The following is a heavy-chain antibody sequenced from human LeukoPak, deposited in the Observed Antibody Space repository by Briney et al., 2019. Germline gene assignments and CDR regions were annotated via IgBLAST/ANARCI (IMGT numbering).Heavy chain of an antibody. CDR3: ARRAGAYSHPYDY. J-gene: IGHJ4*02. Sequence: GGSLRLSCAASGFTFSSYSMNWVRQAPGKGLEWVSFIYSDNTHYSGSVKGRFTISRDNSKSTLYLQMNSLRAEDTAVYYCARRAGAYSHPYDYWGQGTLVTVSS. CDR2: IYSDNT. CDR1: GFTFSSYS. V-gene: IGHV3-53*01. D-gene: IGHD4/OR15-4a*01.